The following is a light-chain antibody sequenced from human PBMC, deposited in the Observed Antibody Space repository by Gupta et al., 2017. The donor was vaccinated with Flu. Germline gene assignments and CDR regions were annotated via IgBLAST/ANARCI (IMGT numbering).Light chain of an antibody. CDR3: QKYNSAPPA. CDR1: QDIGSY. CDR2: AAS. Sequence: SVGDRVTITCRASQDIGSYLAWYQQKSGQRPKLLIYAASSTQSGVPSRFSASGFGTVFTLTISNLQPEDVATYYCQKYNSAPPAFGGGTKVEIK. J-gene: IGKJ4*01. V-gene: IGKV1-27*01.